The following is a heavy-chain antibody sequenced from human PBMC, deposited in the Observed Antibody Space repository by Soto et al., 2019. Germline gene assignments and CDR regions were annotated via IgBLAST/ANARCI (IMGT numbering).Heavy chain of an antibody. V-gene: IGHV3-23*01. CDR3: AKGSIEYSASVDN. J-gene: IGHJ4*02. CDR1: GFSFSSYA. CDR2: ISARGGSL. Sequence: EVQLLESGGGLVQPGGSLRLSCAASGFSFSSYAMVWVRQAPGKGLEWGSVISARGGSLYFADSVKGRFTISRDNSKNVLSLEMNSLRAEDPATYFGAKGSIEYSASVDNWGQGTLVVVSS. D-gene: IGHD5-12*01.